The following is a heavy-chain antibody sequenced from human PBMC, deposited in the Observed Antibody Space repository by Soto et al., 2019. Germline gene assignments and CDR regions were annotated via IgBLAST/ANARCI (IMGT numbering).Heavy chain of an antibody. V-gene: IGHV5-51*01. CDR2: IYPGDSDT. D-gene: IGHD6-19*01. J-gene: IGHJ6*02. Sequence: GESLKISCKGSGYSFTSYWIGWVRQMPGKGLEWMGIIYPGDSDTRYSPSFQGQVTISADKSISTAYLQWSSLKASDTAMYYCARQAIAVAPLYYYYGMDVWGQGTTVTSP. CDR1: GYSFTSYW. CDR3: ARQAIAVAPLYYYYGMDV.